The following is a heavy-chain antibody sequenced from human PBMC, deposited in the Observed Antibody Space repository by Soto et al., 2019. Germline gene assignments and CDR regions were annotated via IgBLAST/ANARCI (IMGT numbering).Heavy chain of an antibody. J-gene: IGHJ4*02. Sequence: SEILSLTCTVSGGSISSCDYDWTWIRQPPGKGLEWIGYISYSGSTYYNPSLKSRVTISIDTSKNQMSLKLSSVTAADTAVYYCARVVDAAMLSWGQGTLVTVSS. V-gene: IGHV4-30-4*01. CDR1: GGSISSCDYD. CDR2: ISYSGST. CDR3: ARVVDAAMLS. D-gene: IGHD5-18*01.